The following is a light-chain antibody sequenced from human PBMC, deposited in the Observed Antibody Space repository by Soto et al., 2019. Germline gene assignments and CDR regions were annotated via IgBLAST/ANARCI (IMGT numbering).Light chain of an antibody. CDR1: SSDVGGYNY. Sequence: QSALIQLASVSGSRGQSITISCTGASSDVGGYNYVSWYQQFPGRAPKVMIYEVTNRPSGVSNRFSGSKSGNTASLTISGLQAEDEADYHCSSYTSSNTLIFGGGTQLTVL. V-gene: IGLV2-14*01. CDR3: SSYTSSNTLI. J-gene: IGLJ2*01. CDR2: EVT.